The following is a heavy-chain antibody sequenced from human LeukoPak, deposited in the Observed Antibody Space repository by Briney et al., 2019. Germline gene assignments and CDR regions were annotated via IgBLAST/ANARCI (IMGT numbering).Heavy chain of an antibody. J-gene: IGHJ4*02. CDR1: GFTFSSYW. V-gene: IGHV3-74*01. CDR2: INSDGSST. Sequence: GGSLRLSCAASGFTFSSYWMYWVRHAPGKGLVWVSRINSDGSSTSYADSVEGRFTISRDNAKNTLYLQMNSLRAEDTAVYYCARDLRGYSYGALDYWGQGTLVTVSS. D-gene: IGHD5-18*01. CDR3: ARDLRGYSYGALDY.